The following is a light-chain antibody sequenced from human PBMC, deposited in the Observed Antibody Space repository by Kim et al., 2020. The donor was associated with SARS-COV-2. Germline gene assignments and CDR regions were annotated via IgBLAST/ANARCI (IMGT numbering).Light chain of an antibody. Sequence: EIVLTQSPATLSLSPGESATLSCRASQSVGFYLAWYQQKPGQAPRLLVYHATNRASGIPARFSGSGSQTDFTLTISSLEPEDSAFYYCQQRASWPPALTFGGGTKLEIK. V-gene: IGKV3-11*01. CDR1: QSVGFY. J-gene: IGKJ4*01. CDR3: QQRASWPPALT. CDR2: HAT.